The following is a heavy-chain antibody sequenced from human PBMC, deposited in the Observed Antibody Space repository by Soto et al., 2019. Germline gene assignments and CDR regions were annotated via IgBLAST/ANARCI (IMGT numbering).Heavy chain of an antibody. CDR2: ITSSSSYI. CDR3: VRDRSIDSRPEY. D-gene: IGHD3-22*01. J-gene: IGHJ4*02. V-gene: IGHV3-21*01. CDR1: GFTFSLYS. Sequence: GAPLSLSCAASGFTFSLYSMIWVRQAPGKGLEWVASITSSSSYIYYEDSLKGRFTISRDNAKHSLFLQLDSLRAEDTAVYFCVRDRSIDSRPEYWGQGTLVTGSS.